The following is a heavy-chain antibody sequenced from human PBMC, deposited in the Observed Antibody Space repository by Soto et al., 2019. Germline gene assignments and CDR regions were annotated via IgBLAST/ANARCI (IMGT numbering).Heavy chain of an antibody. D-gene: IGHD1-26*01. CDR2: IKQDGSEK. CDR3: ARVLVPSPQYYYYGMDV. V-gene: IGHV3-7*01. CDR1: GFTFSSYW. Sequence: GGSLRLSCAASGFTFSSYWMSWVRQAPGKGLEWVANIKQDGSEKYYVDSVKGRFTISRDNAKNSLYLQMNSLRAEDTAVYYCARVLVPSPQYYYYGMDVWGQGTTVTVSS. J-gene: IGHJ6*02.